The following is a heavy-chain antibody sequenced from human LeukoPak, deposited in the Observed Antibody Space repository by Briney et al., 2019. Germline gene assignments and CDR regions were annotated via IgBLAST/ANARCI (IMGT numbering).Heavy chain of an antibody. V-gene: IGHV3-23*01. J-gene: IGHJ6*02. CDR2: ISGSGGST. Sequence: GGSLRLSCAASGFTFSSYAMSWVRQAPGKGLEWVSAISGSGGSTYYADSVKGRFTISRDNSKNTLYLQMNSLGAEDTAVYYCARGDYGSGYYYYYGMDVWGQGTTVTVSS. CDR1: GFTFSSYA. CDR3: ARGDYGSGYYYYYGMDV. D-gene: IGHD3-10*01.